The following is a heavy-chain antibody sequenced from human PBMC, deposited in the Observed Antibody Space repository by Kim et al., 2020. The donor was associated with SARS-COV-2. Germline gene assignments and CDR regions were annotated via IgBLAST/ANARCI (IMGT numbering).Heavy chain of an antibody. Sequence: ASVKVSCKASGYTFTSYDINWVRQATGQGLEWMGWMNPNSGNTGYAQKFQGRVTMTRNTSISTAYMELSSLRSEDTAVYYCAREVLRNFDWFRSSGYYYYGREVWGQGNTVSVS. CDR1: GYTFTSYD. V-gene: IGHV1-8*01. CDR2: MNPNSGNT. J-gene: IGHJ6*01. CDR3: AREVLRNFDWFRSSGYYYYGREV. D-gene: IGHD3-9*01.